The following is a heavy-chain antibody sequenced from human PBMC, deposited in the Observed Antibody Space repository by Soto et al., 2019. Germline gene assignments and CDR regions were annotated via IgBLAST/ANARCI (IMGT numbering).Heavy chain of an antibody. CDR3: ARLPRPTVAIDY. J-gene: IGHJ4*02. D-gene: IGHD4-17*01. Sequence: GESLKISCKGSGYSFTSYWIGWVRQMPGKGPEWMGIIYPGDSDTRYSPSFQGQVTISADKSTGTAYLQWSSLKASDTAMYYCARLPRPTVAIDYWGQGTLVTVSS. V-gene: IGHV5-51*01. CDR2: IYPGDSDT. CDR1: GYSFTSYW.